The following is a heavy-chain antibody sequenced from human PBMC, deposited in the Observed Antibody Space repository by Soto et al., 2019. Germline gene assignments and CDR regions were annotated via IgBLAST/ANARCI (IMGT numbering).Heavy chain of an antibody. CDR2: ISPYTGNR. Sequence: QLQLEQSGAEVKTPGASVKVSCKASGYTFTSYGISWVRQAPGQGLEWMGWISPYTGNRNYSESLQGRVTMTTDTSTSTAYMELRTLTSDDTAVYFCARIRRRTNTPEARLDYWGQGSLVTVSS. CDR1: GYTFTSYG. V-gene: IGHV1-18*01. J-gene: IGHJ4*02. CDR3: ARIRRRTNTPEARLDY.